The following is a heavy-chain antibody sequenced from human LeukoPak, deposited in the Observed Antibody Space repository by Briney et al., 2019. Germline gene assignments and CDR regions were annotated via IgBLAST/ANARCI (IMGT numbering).Heavy chain of an antibody. J-gene: IGHJ4*02. CDR2: ISGSGYST. D-gene: IGHD3-22*01. Sequence: GRSLRLSCAASGFTFRSNAMTWVRQAPGKGLEWVSGISGSGYSTYYADSVKGRFTISRDNSKNMLYLHMNSLRAEDTAVYYCAKVRDSSGYYYDDWGQGTLVTVSS. CDR1: GFTFRSNA. V-gene: IGHV3-23*01. CDR3: AKVRDSSGYYYDD.